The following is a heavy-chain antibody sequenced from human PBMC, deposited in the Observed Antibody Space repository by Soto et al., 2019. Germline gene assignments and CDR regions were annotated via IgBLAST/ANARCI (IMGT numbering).Heavy chain of an antibody. CDR3: AKLGQWELIFDY. CDR1: GFTFSSYG. J-gene: IGHJ4*02. V-gene: IGHV3-30*18. CDR2: ISYDGSNK. D-gene: IGHD1-26*01. Sequence: GGSLRLSCAASGFTFSSYGMHWVRQAPGKGLEWVAVISYDGSNKYYADSVKGRFTISRDNSKNTLYLQMNSLRAEDTAVYCCAKLGQWELIFDYWGQGTLVTVSS.